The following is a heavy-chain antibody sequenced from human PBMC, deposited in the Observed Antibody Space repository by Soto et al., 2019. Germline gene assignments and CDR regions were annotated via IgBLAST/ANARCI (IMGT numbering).Heavy chain of an antibody. V-gene: IGHV3-30-3*01. Sequence: QVQLVESGGGVVQPGRSLRLSCAASGFTFNTYPMHWVRQVPGKGLEWVAVISYDGSDKHYADSVKGRFTISRDNSKNTLDLQMNSLRAEDTAVYSCGRDRVIRSAKYYFDFWGQGTLVTVSS. CDR2: ISYDGSDK. CDR1: GFTFNTYP. D-gene: IGHD2-21*01. J-gene: IGHJ4*02. CDR3: GRDRVIRSAKYYFDF.